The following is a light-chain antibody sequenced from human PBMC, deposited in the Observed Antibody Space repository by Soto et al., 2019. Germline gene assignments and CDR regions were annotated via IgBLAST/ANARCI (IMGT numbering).Light chain of an antibody. V-gene: IGLV2-14*01. CDR1: NSDFGIYDF. CDR2: EVS. CDR3: ISYTSDDVRYV. J-gene: IGLJ1*01. Sequence: QSALTQPASVSGTPGQSITMSCTGSNSDFGIYDFVSWYQHHPGRAPKLIVSEVSHRPSGVSNRFSGSKSGNTASLTISGLQSEDEADYYCISYTSDDVRYVFGTGTKVTVL.